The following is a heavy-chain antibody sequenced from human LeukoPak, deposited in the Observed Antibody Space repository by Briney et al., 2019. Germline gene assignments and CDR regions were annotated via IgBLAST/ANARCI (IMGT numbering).Heavy chain of an antibody. V-gene: IGHV1-18*01. CDR3: ARATVTTGGLPDY. CDR2: ISAYNGNT. CDR1: GYTFTSYD. Sequence: ASVKVSCKASGYTFTSYDINWVRQATGQGLEWMGWISAYNGNTNYAQKLQGRVTMTTDTSTSTAYMELSRLRSDDTAVYYCARATVTTGGLPDYWGQGTLVTVSS. J-gene: IGHJ4*02. D-gene: IGHD4-17*01.